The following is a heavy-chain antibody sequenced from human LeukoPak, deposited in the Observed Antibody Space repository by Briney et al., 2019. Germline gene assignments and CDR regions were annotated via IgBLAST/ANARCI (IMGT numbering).Heavy chain of an antibody. D-gene: IGHD2-15*01. Sequence: SETLSLTCTVSGGSISSSSYYWGWIRQPPGKGLEWIGSIYYSGSTYYDPSLKSRVTISVGTSKNQFSLKLSSVTAADTAVYYCARRIVVVVAARWFDPWGQGTLVTVSS. J-gene: IGHJ5*02. CDR3: ARRIVVVVAARWFDP. V-gene: IGHV4-39*01. CDR2: IYYSGST. CDR1: GGSISSSSYY.